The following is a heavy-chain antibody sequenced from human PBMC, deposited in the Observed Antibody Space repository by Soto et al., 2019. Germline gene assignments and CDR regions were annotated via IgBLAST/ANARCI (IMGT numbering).Heavy chain of an antibody. J-gene: IGHJ4*02. CDR3: APQPPYTMIIRY. CDR2: FDPEDGET. Sequence: SVKVSCKVSGYTLTELSMHWVRQAPGKGLEWMGGFDPEDGETIYAQKFQGRVTMTEDTSTDTAYMELSSLRSEDTAVYYCAPQPPYTMIIRYWGQGSLVTVSS. CDR1: GYTLTELS. V-gene: IGHV1-24*01. D-gene: IGHD3-22*01.